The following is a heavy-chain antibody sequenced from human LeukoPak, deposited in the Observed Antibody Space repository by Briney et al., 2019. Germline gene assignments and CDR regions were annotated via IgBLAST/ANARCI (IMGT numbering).Heavy chain of an antibody. CDR1: GFTFSSYG. D-gene: IGHD6-13*01. V-gene: IGHV3-30*18. Sequence: PGGSLRLSCAASGFTFSSYGMHWVRQAPGKGLEWVAVISYDGSNKYYADSVKGRFTISRDNSKNTLYLQMNSPRAEDTAVYYCAKAPGGVAAELDYWGQGTLVTVSS. CDR2: ISYDGSNK. CDR3: AKAPGGVAAELDY. J-gene: IGHJ4*02.